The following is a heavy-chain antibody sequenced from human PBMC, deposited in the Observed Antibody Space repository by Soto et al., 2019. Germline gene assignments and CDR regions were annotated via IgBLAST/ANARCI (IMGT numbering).Heavy chain of an antibody. V-gene: IGHV4-59*01. J-gene: IGHJ3*02. CDR1: GGSISSYY. D-gene: IGHD3-10*01. CDR2: IYYSGST. CDR3: ARVWGGAFDI. Sequence: QVQLQESGPGLVKPSETLSLTCTVSGGSISSYYWSWIRQPPGKGLEWIGYIYYSGSTNYNPSLKSGVTISVDTSKNQFSLKLSSVTAADTAVYYCARVWGGAFDIWGQGTMVTGSS.